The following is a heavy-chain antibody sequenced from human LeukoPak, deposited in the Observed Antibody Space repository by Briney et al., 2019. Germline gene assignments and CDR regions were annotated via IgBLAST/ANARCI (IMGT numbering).Heavy chain of an antibody. J-gene: IGHJ3*02. CDR2: ISGSGGST. D-gene: IGHD3-22*01. CDR3: AKDFPYYDSSGYLGDAFDI. CDR1: GFTFSSYD. Sequence: PGGSLRLSCAASGFTFSSYDMSWVRQAPGKGLEWVSAISGSGGSTYYADSVKGRFTISRDNSKNTLYLQMNSLRAEDTAVYYCAKDFPYYDSSGYLGDAFDIWGQGTMVTVSS. V-gene: IGHV3-23*01.